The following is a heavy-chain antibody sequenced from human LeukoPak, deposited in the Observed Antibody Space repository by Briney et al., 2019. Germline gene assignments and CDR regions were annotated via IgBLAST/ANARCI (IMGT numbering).Heavy chain of an antibody. CDR2: INHSGST. CDR3: ARGYCSSTSCYIFDY. J-gene: IGHJ4*02. V-gene: IGHV4-34*01. D-gene: IGHD2-2*02. CDR1: GGSFSGYY. Sequence: SETLSLTCAVYGGSFSGYYWSWIRQPPGKGLEWIGEINHSGSTNYNPSLKSRVTISVDTSKNQFSLKLSSVTAADTAVYYCARGYCSSTSCYIFDYWGQGTLVTVSS.